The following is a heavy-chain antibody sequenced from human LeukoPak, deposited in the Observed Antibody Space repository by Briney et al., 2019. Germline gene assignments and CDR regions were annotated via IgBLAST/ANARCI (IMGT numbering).Heavy chain of an antibody. Sequence: PGGSLRLSCTASGFNFGSDAMHWVRQAPGKGLEWVAFIWSDGSNDHYADSVKGRFTIFRDNSKNTVCLQMNSLRVEDTAVYYCARDPSGSGWSLSDWGQGTPVTVSS. D-gene: IGHD6-19*01. CDR1: GFNFGSDA. J-gene: IGHJ4*02. CDR2: IWSDGSND. CDR3: ARDPSGSGWSLSD. V-gene: IGHV3-33*01.